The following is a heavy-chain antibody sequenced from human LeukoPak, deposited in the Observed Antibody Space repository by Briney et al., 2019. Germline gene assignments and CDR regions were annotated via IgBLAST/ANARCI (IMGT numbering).Heavy chain of an antibody. Sequence: GGSLRLSCAASGFTFSSYAMSWVRQAPGKGLEWVSAISGSGGSTYYADSVKGRFTISRDNFKNTLYLQMNSLRAEDTAVYYCARPPYGYNWNYPDNNWFDPWGQGTLVTVSS. J-gene: IGHJ5*02. CDR1: GFTFSSYA. CDR3: ARPPYGYNWNYPDNNWFDP. D-gene: IGHD1-7*01. V-gene: IGHV3-23*01. CDR2: ISGSGGST.